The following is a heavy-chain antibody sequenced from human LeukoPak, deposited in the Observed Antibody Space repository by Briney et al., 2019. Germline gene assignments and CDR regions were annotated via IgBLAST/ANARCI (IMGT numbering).Heavy chain of an antibody. Sequence: GASVKVSCKASGYTVTGNYMHWVRQAPGQGLEWMGWINPDSGGTNYAQKFQGRVTMTRDTSISTAYMELSRLRSDDTAVYYCAREEGYYESSGYYVWGQGTLVTVSS. CDR2: INPDSGGT. D-gene: IGHD3-22*01. CDR3: AREEGYYESSGYYV. J-gene: IGHJ4*02. CDR1: GYTVTGNY. V-gene: IGHV1-2*02.